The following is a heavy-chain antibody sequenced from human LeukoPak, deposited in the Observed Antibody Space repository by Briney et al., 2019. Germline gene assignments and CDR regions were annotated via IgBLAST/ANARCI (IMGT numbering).Heavy chain of an antibody. CDR1: GFTFSSYW. CDR2: INSDGSST. CDR3: ARDEGLTDDYFDY. J-gene: IGHJ4*02. V-gene: IGHV3-74*01. D-gene: IGHD4/OR15-4a*01. Sequence: GGSLRLSCAASGFTFSSYWMHWVRQAPGKGLVWVSRINSDGSSTSYADSVKGRFTISRDNAKNTLYLQMNSLRAEDTAVYYYARDEGLTDDYFDYWGQGTLVTVSS.